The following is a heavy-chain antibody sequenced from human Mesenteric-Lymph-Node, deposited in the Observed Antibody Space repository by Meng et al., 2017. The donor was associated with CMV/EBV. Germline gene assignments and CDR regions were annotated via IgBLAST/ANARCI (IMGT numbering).Heavy chain of an antibody. J-gene: IGHJ4*02. V-gene: IGHV3-66*01. CDR1: GFNVRDKY. D-gene: IGHD3-10*01. CDR3: TGDSVSNPNLDY. Sequence: EVHRVESGGGLVQPGGSLRLSCAASGFNVRDKYMSWVRQAPGKGLEWVCIIYRGDNTYYIDSVKDRFTVSRDNSKNTMYLQMNSLRVEDTAVYYCTGDSVSNPNLDYWGQGTLVTVSS. CDR2: IYRGDNT.